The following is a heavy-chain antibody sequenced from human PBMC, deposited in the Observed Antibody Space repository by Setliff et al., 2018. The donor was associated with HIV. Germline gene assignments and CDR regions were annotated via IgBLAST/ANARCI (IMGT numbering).Heavy chain of an antibody. CDR1: GGLFSGHH. CDR3: ARVKGVITMVRGGTYYYYYMDV. CDR2: INHSGST. D-gene: IGHD3-10*01. J-gene: IGHJ6*03. V-gene: IGHV4-34*01. Sequence: NPSETLSLTCAVYGGLFSGHHWSWIRQPPGRGREWIGEINHSGSTNYNPSLKCRVTISVDTSKNQFSLRLSSVTAAGTAVYYCARVKGVITMVRGGTYYYYYMDVWVKGTTVTVAS.